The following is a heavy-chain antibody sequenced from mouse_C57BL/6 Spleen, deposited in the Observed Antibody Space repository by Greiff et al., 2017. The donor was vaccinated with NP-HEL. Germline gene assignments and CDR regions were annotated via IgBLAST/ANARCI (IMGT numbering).Heavy chain of an antibody. CDR3: ARWYYSNYPFAY. J-gene: IGHJ3*01. V-gene: IGHV1-7*01. D-gene: IGHD2-5*01. CDR2: INPSSGYT. CDR1: GYTFTSYW. Sequence: VQRVESGAELAKPGASVKLSCKASGYTFTSYWMHWVKQRPGQGLEWIGYINPSSGYTKYNQKFKDKATLTADKSSSTAYMQLSSLTYEDSAVYYCARWYYSNYPFAYWGQGTLVTVSA.